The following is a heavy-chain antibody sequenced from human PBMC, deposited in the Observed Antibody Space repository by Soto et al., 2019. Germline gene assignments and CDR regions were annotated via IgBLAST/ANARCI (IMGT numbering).Heavy chain of an antibody. CDR2: IYYSGST. Sequence: SETLSLTCTVSGGSISSYYWSWIRQPPGKGLEWIGYIYYSGSTNYNPSLKSRVTISVDTSKNQFSLKLSSVTAADTAVYYCAGIAAPMGYYFDYWGQGTLVTVSS. J-gene: IGHJ4*02. D-gene: IGHD6-13*01. CDR3: AGIAAPMGYYFDY. CDR1: GGSISSYY. V-gene: IGHV4-59*01.